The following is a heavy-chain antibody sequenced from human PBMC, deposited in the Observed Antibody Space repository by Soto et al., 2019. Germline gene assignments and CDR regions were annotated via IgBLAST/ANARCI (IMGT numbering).Heavy chain of an antibody. J-gene: IGHJ4*02. CDR3: ARDTYGDNGQVLDY. CDR2: IKSKTDGGTT. CDR1: GFXFSNAW. V-gene: IGHV3-15*07. D-gene: IGHD4-17*01. Sequence: GGSLRLSCAASGFXFSNAWMNWVRQAPGKGLEWVGRIKSKTDGGTTDYAAPVKGRFTISRDNAKNSVYLQMNSLRAEDTALYYCARDTYGDNGQVLDYWGQGTLVTVSS.